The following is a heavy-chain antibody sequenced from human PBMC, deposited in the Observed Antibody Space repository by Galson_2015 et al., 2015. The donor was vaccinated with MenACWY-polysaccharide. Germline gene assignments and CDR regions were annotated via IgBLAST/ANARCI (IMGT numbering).Heavy chain of an antibody. CDR3: AGEKYQLPFGWFDP. CDR2: VHSRGTS. D-gene: IGHD2-2*01. J-gene: IGHJ5*02. V-gene: IGHV4-4*07. CDR1: ADSLNNYY. Sequence: TLSLTCTVSADSLNNYYWSWIRQSPWQGLAWIGWVHSRGTSKYNPSFKNRVLMSIDASKSHFSLQLLSVTTADTAMYYCAGEKYQLPFGWFDPGGQGTLVSVSS.